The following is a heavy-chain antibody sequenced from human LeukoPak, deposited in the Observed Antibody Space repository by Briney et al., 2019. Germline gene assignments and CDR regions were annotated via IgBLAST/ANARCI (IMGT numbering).Heavy chain of an antibody. CDR3: ARDRYCSSTSCYRAPDWFDP. V-gene: IGHV4-4*07. CDR2: IYTSGCT. Sequence: PSETLSLTCTVSGGSISSYYWSWIRQPAGKGLEWIGRIYTSGCTNYNPSLKSRVTMSVDTSKNQFSLKLSSVTAADTAVYYCARDRYCSSTSCYRAPDWFDPWGQGTLVTVSS. D-gene: IGHD2-2*01. J-gene: IGHJ5*02. CDR1: GGSISSYY.